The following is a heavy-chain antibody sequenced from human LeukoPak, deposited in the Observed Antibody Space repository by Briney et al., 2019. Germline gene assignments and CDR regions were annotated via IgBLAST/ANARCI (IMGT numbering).Heavy chain of an antibody. CDR1: GGSISSGSYY. J-gene: IGHJ6*03. D-gene: IGHD2-2*01. V-gene: IGHV4-61*02. Sequence: SQTLSLTCTVSGGSISSGSYYWSWIRQPAGKGLEWIGRIYTSGSTNYNPSLKSRVTISVDTSKNQFSLKLSSVTAAGTAVYYCARDRRICSSTSCPTYYYYYYMDVWGKGTTVTVSS. CDR3: ARDRRICSSTSCPTYYYYYYMDV. CDR2: IYTSGST.